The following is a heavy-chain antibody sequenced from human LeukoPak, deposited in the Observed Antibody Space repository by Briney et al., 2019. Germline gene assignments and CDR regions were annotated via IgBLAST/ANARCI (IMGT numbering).Heavy chain of an antibody. CDR2: IYSGGST. CDR1: GFTVSSNY. V-gene: IGHV3-66*01. D-gene: IGHD3-9*01. J-gene: IGHJ4*02. Sequence: GGSLRLSCAASGFTVSSNYMSWVRQAPGKGLEWVSVIYSGGSTYYADSVKGRFTISRDNAKNSLYLQMNSLRAEDTAVYYCARTGGYDILTDNLYYFDYWGQGTLVTVSS. CDR3: ARTGGYDILTDNLYYFDY.